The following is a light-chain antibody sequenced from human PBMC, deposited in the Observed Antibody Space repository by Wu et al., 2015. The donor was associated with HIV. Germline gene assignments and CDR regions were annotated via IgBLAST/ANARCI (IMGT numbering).Light chain of an antibody. CDR1: QSVDYS. CDR2: DVS. V-gene: IGKV3-11*01. CDR3: QQYVSSPFA. Sequence: EIVLTQSPATLSLSPGERATLSCRASQSVDYSLAWYQQKPGQAPRLLMYDVSKRAAGIPARFSGSGSGTDFTLTISRLEPEDFAVYFCQQYVSSPFAFGGGTKVEIK. J-gene: IGKJ4*01.